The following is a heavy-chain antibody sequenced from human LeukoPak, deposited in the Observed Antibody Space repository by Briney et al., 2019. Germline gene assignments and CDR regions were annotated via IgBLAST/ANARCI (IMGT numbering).Heavy chain of an antibody. V-gene: IGHV4-61*02. CDR1: GGSISSGSYF. J-gene: IGHJ4*02. CDR2: IYTSGST. Sequence: SQTLSLTCTVSGGSISSGSYFWSWLRQPAGKGLEWLGRIYTSGSTNYNPSLKSRVTISVDTSKNQFSLELRSLTAADTAVYHCARAPIVPGYGVGGYFDYWGQGTLVTVSS. CDR3: ARAPIVPGYGVGGYFDY. D-gene: IGHD3-9*01.